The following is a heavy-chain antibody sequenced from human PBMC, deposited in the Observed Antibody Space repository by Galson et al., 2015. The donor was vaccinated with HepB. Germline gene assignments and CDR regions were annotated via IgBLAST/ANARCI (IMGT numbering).Heavy chain of an antibody. CDR2: IWYDGSNK. CDR1: GFTFSSYG. J-gene: IGHJ4*02. Sequence: SLRLSCAASGFTFSSYGMHWVRQAPGKGLEWVAVIWYDGSNKYYADSVKGRFTISRDNSKNTLYLQMNSLRAEDTAVYYCARDQYGDHQKFDYWGQGTLVTVSS. D-gene: IGHD2-21*02. CDR3: ARDQYGDHQKFDY. V-gene: IGHV3-33*01.